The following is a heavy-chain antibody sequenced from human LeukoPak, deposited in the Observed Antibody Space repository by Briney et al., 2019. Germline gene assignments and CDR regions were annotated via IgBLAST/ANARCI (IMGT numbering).Heavy chain of an antibody. V-gene: IGHV3-23*01. D-gene: IGHD3-16*01. CDR1: GFTFSSYA. Sequence: GGSLRLSFAASGFTFSSYAMNWVRQAPGKGLEWVSAISGSGGSTYYADSVKGRFTISRDNSKNTLYLQMNSLRAEDTAVYYCAKRPGTFDAFDIWGQGTMVTVSS. CDR3: AKRPGTFDAFDI. CDR2: ISGSGGST. J-gene: IGHJ3*02.